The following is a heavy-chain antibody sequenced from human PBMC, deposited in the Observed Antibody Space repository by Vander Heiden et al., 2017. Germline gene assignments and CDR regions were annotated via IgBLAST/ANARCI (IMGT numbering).Heavy chain of an antibody. J-gene: IGHJ6*02. D-gene: IGHD5-18*01. CDR1: GFSLSTSGMC. CDR3: ARLPSVDTAMGRYYYGMDV. Sequence: QVTLRESGTALVKPTQTLTLTCTFSGFSLSTSGMCVSWIRQPPGKALEWLALIDWDDDKYYSTSLKTRLTISKDTSKNQVVLTMTNMDPVDTATYYCARLPSVDTAMGRYYYGMDVWGQGTTVTVSS. V-gene: IGHV2-70*01. CDR2: IDWDDDK.